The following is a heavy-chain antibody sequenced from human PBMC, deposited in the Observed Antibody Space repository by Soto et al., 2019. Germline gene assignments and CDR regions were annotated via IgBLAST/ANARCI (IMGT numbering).Heavy chain of an antibody. Sequence: GGSLRLSCAASGFTFSNYGMHWVRQAPGKGLEWMAVISSDGRSKYYADSVKGRFTISRDNSMNTLYLQMNSLSAEDTAVYYCAKDSPTTSPFDYWGQGTLVTVSS. CDR2: ISSDGRSK. J-gene: IGHJ4*02. CDR3: AKDSPTTSPFDY. D-gene: IGHD1-1*01. CDR1: GFTFSNYG. V-gene: IGHV3-30*18.